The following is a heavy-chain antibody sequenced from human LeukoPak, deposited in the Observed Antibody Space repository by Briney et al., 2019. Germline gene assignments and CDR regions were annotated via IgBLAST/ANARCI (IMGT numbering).Heavy chain of an antibody. J-gene: IGHJ4*02. CDR1: GFTFSSYW. D-gene: IGHD2-8*01. CDR3: ARVCPVQYCTNGVCYTGSSGDFDY. Sequence: QPGGSLRLSCAASGFTFSSYWMHWVRQAPGKGLVWVSRINSDGSSTSYADSVKGRFTISRDNAKNTLYLQMNSLRAEDTAVYYCARVCPVQYCTNGVCYTGSSGDFDYWGQGTLVTVSS. CDR2: INSDGSST. V-gene: IGHV3-74*01.